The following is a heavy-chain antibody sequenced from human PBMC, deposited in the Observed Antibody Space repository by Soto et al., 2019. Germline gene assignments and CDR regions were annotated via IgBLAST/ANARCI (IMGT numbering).Heavy chain of an antibody. J-gene: IGHJ4*02. CDR3: ARGGYYYDSSGYSGLDY. V-gene: IGHV4-30-4*01. CDR1: GGSISSGDYY. Sequence: SETLSLTCTVSGGSISSGDYYWSWIRQPPGKGLEWIGYIYYSGSTYYNPSLKSRVTISVDTSKNQFSLKLSSVTAADTAVYYCARGGYYYDSSGYSGLDYWGQGTLVTVSS. CDR2: IYYSGST. D-gene: IGHD3-22*01.